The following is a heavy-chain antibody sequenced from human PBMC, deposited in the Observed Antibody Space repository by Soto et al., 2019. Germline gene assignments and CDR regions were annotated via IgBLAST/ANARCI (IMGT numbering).Heavy chain of an antibody. V-gene: IGHV4-34*01. J-gene: IGHJ4*02. CDR3: ARDLVFHY. CDR2: INHSGGA. Sequence: LSLTFAVYGXSFSGYYWSWIRQPPGKGLEWIGEINHSGGADYNPSLKSRVTISVDTSKNQFSLKLSSVTAADTAVYFCARDLVFHYWGQGTLVTVSS. D-gene: IGHD3-9*01. CDR1: GXSFSGYY.